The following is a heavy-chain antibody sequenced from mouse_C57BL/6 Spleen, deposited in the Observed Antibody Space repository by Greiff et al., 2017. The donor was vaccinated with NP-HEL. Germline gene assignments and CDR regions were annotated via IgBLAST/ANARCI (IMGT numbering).Heavy chain of an antibody. CDR3: ARRYSNYGAMDY. J-gene: IGHJ4*01. CDR2: IHPNSGST. D-gene: IGHD2-5*01. V-gene: IGHV1-64*01. Sequence: VQLQQPGAELVKPGASVKLSCKASGYTFTSYWMHWVKQRPGQGLEWIGMIHPNSGSTNYNEKFKSKATLTVDKSSSTAYMQLSSLTSEDSAVYYCARRYSNYGAMDYWGQGTSVTVSS. CDR1: GYTFTSYW.